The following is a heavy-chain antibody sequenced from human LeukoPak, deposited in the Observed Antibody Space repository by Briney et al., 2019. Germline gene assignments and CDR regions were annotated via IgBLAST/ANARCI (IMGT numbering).Heavy chain of an antibody. CDR2: IYTSGST. V-gene: IGHV4-4*07. CDR3: VRAYDFWSGYPHY. Sequence: PSETLSLTCTVSGCSISSYYLSWIRQPAGKGLEWIGRIYTSGSTNYNPSLKSRVTMSVDTSKNQFSLKLSSVTAADTAVYYCVRAYDFWSGYPHYWGQGTLVTVSS. CDR1: GCSISSYY. J-gene: IGHJ4*02. D-gene: IGHD3-3*01.